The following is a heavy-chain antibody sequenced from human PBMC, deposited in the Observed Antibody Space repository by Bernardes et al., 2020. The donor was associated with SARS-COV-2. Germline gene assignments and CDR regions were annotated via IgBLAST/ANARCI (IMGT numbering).Heavy chain of an antibody. CDR3: AHRSSSWYNTWFDP. CDR2: IYWADDK. Sequence: GPTLVKPTHTLPLTCTFSGFSLSTSGVGVGWIRQPPGKALEWLALIYWADDKRYSPSLKSRLTITKDTSKNQVVLTMTNMDPVDTATYYCAHRSSSWYNTWFDPWGQGTLVTVSS. J-gene: IGHJ5*02. V-gene: IGHV2-5*02. D-gene: IGHD6-13*01. CDR1: GFSLSTSGVG.